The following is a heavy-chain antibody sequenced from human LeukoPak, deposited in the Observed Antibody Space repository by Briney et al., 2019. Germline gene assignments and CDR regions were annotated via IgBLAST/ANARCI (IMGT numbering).Heavy chain of an antibody. CDR3: ATYDYGDPLARYAEYFQH. V-gene: IGHV1-69*01. D-gene: IGHD4-17*01. J-gene: IGHJ1*01. CDR2: IIPIFGIA. CDR1: GGTFSSYA. Sequence: ASVKVSCKASGGTFSSYAISWVRQAPGQGLEWVGGIIPIFGIANYAQKFQGRVTITADESTSTAYMELSSLRSEDTAVYYCATYDYGDPLARYAEYFQHWGQGTLVTVSS.